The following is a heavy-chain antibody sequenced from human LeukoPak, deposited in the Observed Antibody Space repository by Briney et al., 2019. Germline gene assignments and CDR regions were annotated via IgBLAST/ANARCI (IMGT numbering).Heavy chain of an antibody. CDR2: IIPILGIA. V-gene: IGHV1-69*04. D-gene: IGHD4/OR15-4a*01. CDR3: ARDGARDGMDV. J-gene: IGHJ6*02. Sequence: GASVKVSCKASGYTFTKYGITWVRQAPGQGLEWMGRIIPILGIANYAQKFQGRVTITADKSTSSAYMELSSLRSEDTAVYYCARDGARDGMDVWGQGTTVTVSS. CDR1: GYTFTKYG.